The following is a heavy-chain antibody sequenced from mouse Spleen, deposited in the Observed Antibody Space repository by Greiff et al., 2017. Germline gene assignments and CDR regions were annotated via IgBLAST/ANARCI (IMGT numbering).Heavy chain of an antibody. CDR3: ARRQYCNCVWYFDV. V-gene: IGHV5-9-2*01. CDR1: GFTFSSYG. Sequence: EVQLVESGGGLVKPGGSLKLSCAASGFTFSSYGMSWVRQTPEKRLEWVATISGGGSYTYYPDSVKGRFTISRDNAKNNLYLQMSSLRSEDTAVYYCARRQYCNCVWYFDVWGAGTTVTVSS. J-gene: IGHJ1*01. CDR2: ISGGGSYT. D-gene: IGHD2-10*02.